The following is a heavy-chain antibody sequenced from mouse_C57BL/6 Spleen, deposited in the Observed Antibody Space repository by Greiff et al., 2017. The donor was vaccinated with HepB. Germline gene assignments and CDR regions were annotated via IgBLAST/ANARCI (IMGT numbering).Heavy chain of an antibody. J-gene: IGHJ2*01. CDR2: ISIGSSTI. Sequence: EVQGVESGGGLVKPGGSLKLSCAASGFTFSDYGMHWVRQAPEKGLEWVAYISIGSSTIYYADTVQGRFTISRDNAKNTLFLQMTSLRSEDTAMYYCARNYYGPFDYWGQGTTLTVSS. CDR3: ARNYYGPFDY. D-gene: IGHD1-1*01. V-gene: IGHV5-17*01. CDR1: GFTFSDYG.